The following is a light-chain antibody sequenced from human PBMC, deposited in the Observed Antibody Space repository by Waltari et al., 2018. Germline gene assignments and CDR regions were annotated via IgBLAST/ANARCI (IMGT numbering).Light chain of an antibody. V-gene: IGKV3-20*01. CDR3: QHYLRLPVT. Sequence: EIVLTQSPGTLSLSLGERATLSCRASQSVSRALAWYQQTPGQAPRLLIYGASTRATGIPDSFSGSGSGTDFSLTISRLEPDDFAVYYCQHYLRLPVTFGQGTTVEI. CDR2: GAS. J-gene: IGKJ1*01. CDR1: QSVSRA.